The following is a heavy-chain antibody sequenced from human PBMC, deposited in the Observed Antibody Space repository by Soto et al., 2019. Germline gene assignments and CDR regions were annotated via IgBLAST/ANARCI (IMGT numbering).Heavy chain of an antibody. V-gene: IGHV1-18*01. CDR1: GYTFTSYG. CDR2: ISAYNGNT. CDR3: ARVQPAPHSSSWYGAFDI. J-gene: IGHJ3*02. Sequence: GASVKVSCKASGYTFTSYGISWVRQAPGQGLEWMGWISAYNGNTNYAQKLQGRVTMTTDTSTSTAYMELRSLRSDDTAVYYCARVQPAPHSSSWYGAFDIWGQGTMVTVS. D-gene: IGHD6-13*01.